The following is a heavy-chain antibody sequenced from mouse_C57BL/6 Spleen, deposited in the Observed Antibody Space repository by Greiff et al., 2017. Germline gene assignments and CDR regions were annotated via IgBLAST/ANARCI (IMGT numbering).Heavy chain of an antibody. CDR1: GFTFSDYG. V-gene: IGHV5-17*01. CDR3: ARTSAYYKNYAMDY. D-gene: IGHD2-12*01. J-gene: IGHJ4*01. Sequence: DVHLVESGGGLVKPGGSLKLSCAASGFTFSDYGMHWVRQAPEKGLEWVSYISSGSSTIYYADTVKGRFTIARENAKNTLFLQMTSLRSEDTAMYYCARTSAYYKNYAMDYWGQGTSVTVSS. CDR2: ISSGSSTI.